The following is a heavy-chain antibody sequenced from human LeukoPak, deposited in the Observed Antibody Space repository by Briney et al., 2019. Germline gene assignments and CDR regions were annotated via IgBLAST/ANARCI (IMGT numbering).Heavy chain of an antibody. CDR2: LTGRSGSP. V-gene: IGHV3-23*01. CDR3: AKSHQVTAIDY. D-gene: IGHD2-21*02. J-gene: IGHJ4*02. CDR1: GFTFSHFG. Sequence: GGSLTLSCAASGFTFSHFGMTWLRQAPGKGLVWFSALTGRSGSPYHAGPVKGRLTISRDNAKITLELQMNGLRADGTALFYCAKSHQVTAIDYWGQGSQVTVSS.